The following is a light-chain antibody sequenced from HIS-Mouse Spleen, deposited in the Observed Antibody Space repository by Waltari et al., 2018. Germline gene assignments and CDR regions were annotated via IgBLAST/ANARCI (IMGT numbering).Light chain of an antibody. CDR2: EDS. J-gene: IGLJ2*01. CDR1: ALPKQY. CDR3: YSTDSSGNHRV. Sequence: SYELTQPPSVSVSPGQTARITCPGDALPKQYASWYQQKSGQAPVRVIYEDSKRPSGIPERFSGSSSGTMATLTISGAQVEDEADYYCYSTDSSGNHRVFGGGTKLTVL. V-gene: IGLV3-10*01.